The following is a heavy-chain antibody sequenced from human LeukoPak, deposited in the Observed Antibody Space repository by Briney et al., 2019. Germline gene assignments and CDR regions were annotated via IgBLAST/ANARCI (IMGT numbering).Heavy chain of an antibody. Sequence: GGSLRLSCAASVVTFTGCGMHWVRHAPGKGLEWVAFIRNDGRNSYYADSVKGRFTISRDNSENTVYLQMNSLRPEDTAVYFCAKDRSFYDSGGFRNFDLWGQGTLVTVSS. CDR3: AKDRSFYDSGGFRNFDL. CDR2: IRNDGRNS. D-gene: IGHD3-22*01. V-gene: IGHV3-30*02. CDR1: VVTFTGCG. J-gene: IGHJ4*02.